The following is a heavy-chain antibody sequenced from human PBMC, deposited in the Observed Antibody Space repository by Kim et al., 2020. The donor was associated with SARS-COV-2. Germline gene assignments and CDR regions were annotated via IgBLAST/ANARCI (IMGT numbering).Heavy chain of an antibody. Sequence: SVKVSCKASGGTFSSYAISWVRQAPGQGLEWMGGIIPIFGTANYAQKFQGRVTITADESTSTAYMELSSLRSEDTAVYYCASRPYYYGSGSPYFDYWGQGTLVTVSS. D-gene: IGHD3-10*01. CDR1: GGTFSSYA. CDR3: ASRPYYYGSGSPYFDY. V-gene: IGHV1-69*13. CDR2: IIPIFGTA. J-gene: IGHJ4*02.